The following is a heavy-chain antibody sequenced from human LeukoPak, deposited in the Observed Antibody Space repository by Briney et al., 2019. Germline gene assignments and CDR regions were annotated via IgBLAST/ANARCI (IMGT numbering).Heavy chain of an antibody. CDR2: IIPILGIA. CDR1: GGTFSSYA. J-gene: IGHJ6*02. CDR3: ARDDGSGYDTYYYYGMDV. Sequence: SVKVSRKASGGTFSSYAISWVRQAPGQGLEWMGRIIPILGIANYAQKFQGRVTITADKSTSTAYMELSSLRSEDTAVYYCARDDGSGYDTYYYYGMDVWGQGTTVTVSS. D-gene: IGHD5-12*01. V-gene: IGHV1-69*04.